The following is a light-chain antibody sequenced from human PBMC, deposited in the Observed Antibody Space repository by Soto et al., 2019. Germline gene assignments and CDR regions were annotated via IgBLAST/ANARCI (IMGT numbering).Light chain of an antibody. J-gene: IGKJ5*01. CDR3: MQRTQLPPT. V-gene: IGKV2D-29*02. CDR2: EVS. Sequence: DVVMTQTPLSLSVAPGRTASISCTSSQSLLHITGETFLFWYXQKQGQSPQXLIYEVSTRVSGVPDRFSGSGSGTDLTIEISRVETDDVGMYDCMQRTQLPPTFGQGTRLEIK. CDR1: QSLLHITGETF.